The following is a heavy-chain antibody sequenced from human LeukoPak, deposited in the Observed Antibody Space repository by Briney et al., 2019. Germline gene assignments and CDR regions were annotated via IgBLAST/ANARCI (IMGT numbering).Heavy chain of an antibody. CDR2: VYYSGST. D-gene: IGHD6-13*01. CDR1: GGSISSGTHY. J-gene: IGHJ4*02. V-gene: IGHV4-39*07. CDR3: ARNLIPEQLVVNF. Sequence: SETLSLTCTVSGGSISSGTHYWGWIRQPPGKGLEYIASVYYSGSTYYNPSLKSRVTISVDTSKNQFSLKLSSVTAADTAVYYCARNLIPEQLVVNFWGQGTLVTVSS.